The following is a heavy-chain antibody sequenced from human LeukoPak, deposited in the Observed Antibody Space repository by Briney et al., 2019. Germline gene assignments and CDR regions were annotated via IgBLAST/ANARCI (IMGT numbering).Heavy chain of an antibody. CDR3: ARVGIEAYYDSSGSLDY. CDR1: GYTFTSYG. D-gene: IGHD3-22*01. Sequence: ASVKVSCKASGYTFTSYGISWVRQAPGQGLEWMGWISAYNGNTNYAQKLQGRVTMTTDTSTSTAYMELRSLRSDDTAVYYCARVGIEAYYDSSGSLDYWGQGTLVTVSS. CDR2: ISAYNGNT. V-gene: IGHV1-18*01. J-gene: IGHJ4*02.